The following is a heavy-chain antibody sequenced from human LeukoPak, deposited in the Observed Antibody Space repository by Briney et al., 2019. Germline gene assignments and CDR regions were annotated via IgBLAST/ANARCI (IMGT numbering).Heavy chain of an antibody. CDR3: AKHRGSFFEAFDI. Sequence: SETLSLTCTVSGASINSRDYYWGWIRQPPGQGLEWIGSIYSDGITYYNPSLKSRVSISADTSKNHFSLWLSSVTAADMAVYYCAKHRGSFFEAFDIWGQGTAVSVSS. CDR1: GASINSRDYY. D-gene: IGHD1-26*01. CDR2: IYSDGIT. V-gene: IGHV4-39*01. J-gene: IGHJ3*02.